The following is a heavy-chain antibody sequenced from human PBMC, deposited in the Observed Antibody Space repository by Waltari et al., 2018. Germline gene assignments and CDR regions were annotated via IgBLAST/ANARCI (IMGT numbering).Heavy chain of an antibody. D-gene: IGHD6-13*01. CDR3: ARGGIAAAGTEEIDY. J-gene: IGHJ4*02. Sequence: QVQLQESGPGLVKPSETLSLTCTVSGGSISSYYWSWIRQPAGKGLEWIGRIYTSGSTNYNPSLKSRVTMSVNTSKNQFSLKLSAVTAADTAVYYCARGGIAAAGTEEIDYWGQGTLVTVSS. CDR1: GGSISSYY. CDR2: IYTSGST. V-gene: IGHV4-4*07.